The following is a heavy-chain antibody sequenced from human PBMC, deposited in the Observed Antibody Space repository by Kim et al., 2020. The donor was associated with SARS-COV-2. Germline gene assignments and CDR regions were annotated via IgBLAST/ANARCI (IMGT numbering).Heavy chain of an antibody. V-gene: IGHV1-3*01. D-gene: IGHD6-19*01. J-gene: IGHJ4*02. CDR1: GYTFTSYA. CDR2: INAGNGNT. CDR3: ARVPRAVAGTPPDY. Sequence: ASVKVSCKASGYTFTSYAMHWVRQAPGQRLEWMGWINAGNGNTKYSQKFQGRVTITRDTSASTAYMELSSLRSEDTAVYYCARVPRAVAGTPPDYWGQGTLVTVSS.